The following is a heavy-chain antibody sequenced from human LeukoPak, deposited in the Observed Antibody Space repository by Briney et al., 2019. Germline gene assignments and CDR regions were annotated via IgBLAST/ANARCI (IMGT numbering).Heavy chain of an antibody. D-gene: IGHD2-21*02. CDR2: ITPSDSYT. V-gene: IGHV5-10-1*01. J-gene: IGHJ4*02. CDR3: ARRLASCGGDCYSFDY. Sequence: GAPLKISCKGPGSRFTTYWFSWCRQMLGKGLNGMERITPSDSYTYYSPSFQGHVTISADKSINTAYLQWTSLRASDTAMYYCARRLASCGGDCYSFDYWGQGTLVTVSS. CDR1: GSRFTTYW.